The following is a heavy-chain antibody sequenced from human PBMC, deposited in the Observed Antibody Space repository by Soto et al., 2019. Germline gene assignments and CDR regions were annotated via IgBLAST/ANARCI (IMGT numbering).Heavy chain of an antibody. Sequence: GGSLRLSCAASGFTFSSYGMHWVRQAPGKGLEWVAVIWYDGSNKYYADSVKGRFTISRDNSKNTLYLQMNSLRAEDTAVYYCARNRVPSSSSWTGYYYYGMDVWGQGTTVTVSS. V-gene: IGHV3-33*01. D-gene: IGHD6-13*01. CDR1: GFTFSSYG. CDR2: IWYDGSNK. J-gene: IGHJ6*02. CDR3: ARNRVPSSSSWTGYYYYGMDV.